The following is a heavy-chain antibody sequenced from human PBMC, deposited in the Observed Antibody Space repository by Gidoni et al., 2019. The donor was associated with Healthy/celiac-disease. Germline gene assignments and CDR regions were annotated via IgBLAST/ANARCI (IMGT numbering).Heavy chain of an antibody. J-gene: IGHJ4*02. Sequence: QFHLLQPGPQVKKPGASLKSSCKASEYTFPGYYMHWLRQAPGQGLEWMGWINPNSGGTNYAQKFQGRVTMTRDTSISTAYMELSRLRSDDTAVYYCARDLGDTAMVNDDYWGQGTLVTVSS. CDR2: INPNSGGT. V-gene: IGHV1-2*02. D-gene: IGHD5-18*01. CDR3: ARDLGDTAMVNDDY. CDR1: EYTFPGYY.